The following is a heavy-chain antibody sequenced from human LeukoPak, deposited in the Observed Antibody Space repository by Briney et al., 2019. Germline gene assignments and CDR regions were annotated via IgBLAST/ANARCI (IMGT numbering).Heavy chain of an antibody. J-gene: IGHJ6*03. Sequence: SETLSLTCTVSGGSISSYYWSWIRQPAGKGLEWIGRIYTSGSTNYNPSLKSRVTISVDTSKNQFSLKLSSVTAADTAVYYCARTVTTTDVYYYYYYMDVWGKGTTVTVSS. CDR3: ARTVTTTDVYYYYYYMDV. CDR1: GGSISSYY. V-gene: IGHV4-4*07. CDR2: IYTSGST. D-gene: IGHD4-11*01.